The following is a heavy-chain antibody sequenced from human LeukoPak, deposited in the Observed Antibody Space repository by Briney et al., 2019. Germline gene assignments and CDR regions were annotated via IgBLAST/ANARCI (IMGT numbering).Heavy chain of an antibody. CDR3: ACPITIFGVVAPYGMDV. V-gene: IGHV3-23*01. Sequence: GASLRLSCAASGVTFSSYAMSWVRQAPGKGLEWGSAISRSGGSTYYADSVKGRFTISRDNSKNTLYMQMNSLRAEDTAVYYCACPITIFGVVAPYGMDVWGQGNPVTVSS. CDR2: ISRSGGST. D-gene: IGHD3-3*01. CDR1: GVTFSSYA. J-gene: IGHJ6*01.